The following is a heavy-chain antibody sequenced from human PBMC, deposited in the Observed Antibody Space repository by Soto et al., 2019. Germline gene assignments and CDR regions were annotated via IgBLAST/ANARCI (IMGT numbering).Heavy chain of an antibody. CDR1: GYTLTELS. J-gene: IGHJ4*02. V-gene: IGHV1-24*01. D-gene: IGHD4-17*01. Sequence: ASVKVSCKVSGYTLTELSVHWVRQAPGKGLEWMGGFDPEDGETIYAQKFQGRVTMTEDTSTDTAYMELSSLRSEDTAVYYCALLTTVTTGFDYWGQGTLVTVSS. CDR3: ALLTTVTTGFDY. CDR2: FDPEDGET.